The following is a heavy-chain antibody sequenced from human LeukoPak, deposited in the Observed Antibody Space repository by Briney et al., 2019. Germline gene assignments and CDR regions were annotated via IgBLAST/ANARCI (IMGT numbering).Heavy chain of an antibody. CDR3: AKDNMVRGVMWFDP. D-gene: IGHD3-10*01. Sequence: QPGGSLRLSCAASGFTFDDYAMHWVRHAPGKGLEWVSGISWNSGSIGYADSVKGRFTISRDNAKNSLYLQMNSLRAEDTALYYCAKDNMVRGVMWFDPWGQGTLVTVSS. V-gene: IGHV3-9*01. CDR1: GFTFDDYA. CDR2: ISWNSGSI. J-gene: IGHJ5*02.